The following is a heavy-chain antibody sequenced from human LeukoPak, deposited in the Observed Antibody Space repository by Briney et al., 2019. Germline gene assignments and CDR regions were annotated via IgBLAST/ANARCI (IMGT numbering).Heavy chain of an antibody. CDR1: GVTFSYYW. V-gene: IGHV3-74*01. D-gene: IGHD3-16*01. J-gene: IGHJ4*02. Sequence: GGSLRLSCAASGVTFSYYWMHWVRQAPGKGLVWVSRINSDGSSTSYADSVEGRFTISRDNAKNTLYLQMNSLTAEDTAVYYCASPWGGSRPDYWGQGTLVTVSS. CDR3: ASPWGGSRPDY. CDR2: INSDGSST.